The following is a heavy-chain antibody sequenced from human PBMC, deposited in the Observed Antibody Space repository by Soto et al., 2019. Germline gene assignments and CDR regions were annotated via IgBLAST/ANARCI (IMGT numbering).Heavy chain of an antibody. CDR1: GFTFSTYA. CDR2: ISGSGAYT. CDR3: AKSPRLWFGEY. Sequence: GGSLRLSXAASGFTFSTYAMNWVRQPPGKGLEWVSSISGSGAYTYYADSVQGRFTISRDNSKNTLYLQMNSLRAEDTAVYYCAKSPRLWFGEYWGQGTLVTVSS. D-gene: IGHD3-10*01. J-gene: IGHJ4*02. V-gene: IGHV3-23*01.